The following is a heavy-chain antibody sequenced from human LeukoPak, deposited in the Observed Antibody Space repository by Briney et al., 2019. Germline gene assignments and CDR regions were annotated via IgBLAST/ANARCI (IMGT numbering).Heavy chain of an antibody. J-gene: IGHJ3*02. CDR2: ISAYNVNT. Sequence: GASVKVSCKASGYTFTSYGISWVRLAPGQGLEWMGWISAYNVNTNYAQKLQGRVTMTTDTSTSTAYMELRSLRSDDTAVYYCARLHDSSGYGYAFDIWGQGTMVTVSS. CDR1: GYTFTSYG. V-gene: IGHV1-18*01. D-gene: IGHD3-22*01. CDR3: ARLHDSSGYGYAFDI.